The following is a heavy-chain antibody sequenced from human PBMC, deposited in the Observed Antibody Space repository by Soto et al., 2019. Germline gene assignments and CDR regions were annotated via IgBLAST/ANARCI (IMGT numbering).Heavy chain of an antibody. J-gene: IGHJ4*02. CDR3: ARSGYYHPKTFDY. V-gene: IGHV4-59*08. Sequence: SETLSHTCTVSGGSIISYYCSWIRQPPGKGLEWIGNIYYSGSTNYNPSLKSRVTISVDTSKNQFSLKLSSVTAADTAVYYCARSGYYHPKTFDYWGQGTLVTVSS. CDR2: IYYSGST. CDR1: GGSIISYY. D-gene: IGHD3-3*01.